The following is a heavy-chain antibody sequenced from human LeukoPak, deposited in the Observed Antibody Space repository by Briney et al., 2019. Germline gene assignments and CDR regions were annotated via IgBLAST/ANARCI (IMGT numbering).Heavy chain of an antibody. Sequence: GGSLRLSCAASGFTISDYSMNWVRQAPGKGLEWISYIRKITTTTYYADSVKGRFASSRGNAKNSVYLQMNSLRDDDTAVYYCTRDPEALDYWGQGTLVTVSS. J-gene: IGHJ4*02. V-gene: IGHV3-48*02. CDR3: TRDPEALDY. CDR2: IRKITTTT. CDR1: GFTISDYS.